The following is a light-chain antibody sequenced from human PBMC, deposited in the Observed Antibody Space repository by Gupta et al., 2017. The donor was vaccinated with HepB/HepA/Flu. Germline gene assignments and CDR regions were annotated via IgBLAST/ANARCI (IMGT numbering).Light chain of an antibody. CDR2: DVS. CDR1: SSDVVGYNY. V-gene: IGLV2-14*03. Sequence: QSALTQPASVSGSPEQSITISCTGTSSDVVGYNYVSWYQQHPGKAPKLIIYDVSNRPSGVSNRFSGSKSGNTASLTISGLQAEDEADYYCSSFTSSTTYVFGTGTKVTVL. J-gene: IGLJ1*01. CDR3: SSFTSSTTYV.